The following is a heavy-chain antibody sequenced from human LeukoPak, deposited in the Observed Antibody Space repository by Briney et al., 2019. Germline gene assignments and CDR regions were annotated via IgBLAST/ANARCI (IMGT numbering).Heavy chain of an antibody. CDR3: ARDSQRPVNTLFDY. V-gene: IGHV1-46*01. J-gene: IGHJ4*02. CDR2: MKSIGGHVT. CDR1: GYTFINYD. D-gene: IGHD2/OR15-2a*01. Sequence: ASGKVSCKASGYTFINYDMHWVRQAPGQGLEGMGIMKSIGGHVTGYEQKFQGRIPLTTDTSTSTVYMELSSLTSEDTAVYYCARDSQRPVNTLFDYWGQGTLVTVSS.